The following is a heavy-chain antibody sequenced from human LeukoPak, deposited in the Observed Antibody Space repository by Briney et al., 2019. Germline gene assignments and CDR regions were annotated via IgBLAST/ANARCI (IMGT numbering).Heavy chain of an antibody. CDR1: GGSISSHY. J-gene: IGHJ3*01. V-gene: IGHV4-59*11. CDR2: LYYSGST. CDR3: AREDGHAFDV. Sequence: SETLSLTYNVSGGSISSHYWSWIRQPPGKGLEWIGYLYYSGSTNYNPSLKSRVTISVDTSKNQFSLKLSSVTAADTAVYYCAREDGHAFDVWGQGTMVTVSS.